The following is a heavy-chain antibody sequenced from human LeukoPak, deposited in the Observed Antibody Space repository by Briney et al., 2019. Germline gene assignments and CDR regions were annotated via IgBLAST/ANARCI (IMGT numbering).Heavy chain of an antibody. V-gene: IGHV1-8*01. Sequence: ASVKVSCKASGYTYTSYDINWVRQATGQGLEWMGWMNPNSGNTGYAQKFQGRVTMTRNTSISTAYMELSSLRSEDTAVYYCARGRTAHTYYDSSSDCDYWGQGTLVTVSS. J-gene: IGHJ4*02. CDR3: ARGRTAHTYYDSSSDCDY. D-gene: IGHD3-22*01. CDR2: MNPNSGNT. CDR1: GYTYTSYD.